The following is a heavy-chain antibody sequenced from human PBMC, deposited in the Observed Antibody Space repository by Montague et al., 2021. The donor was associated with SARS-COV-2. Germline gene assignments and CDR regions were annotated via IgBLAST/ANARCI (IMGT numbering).Heavy chain of an antibody. CDR3: AVRGGALDAFDI. Sequence: SETLSLTCTVSGGSIRTSSYYWGWIRQPPGKGLDWIGSIYYSGSTYYNPSLKSRVTISVDTSKNQFSLELSSVTAADTAVYYCAVRGGALDAFDIWGQGTMVIVSS. J-gene: IGHJ3*02. V-gene: IGHV4-39*01. CDR1: GGSIRTSSYY. D-gene: IGHD4-17*01. CDR2: IYYSGST.